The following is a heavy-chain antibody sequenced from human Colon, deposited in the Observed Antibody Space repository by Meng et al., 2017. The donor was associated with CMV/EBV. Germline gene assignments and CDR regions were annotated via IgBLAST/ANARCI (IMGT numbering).Heavy chain of an antibody. D-gene: IGHD4-11*01. Sequence: GESLKISCAASGFTSSSFGMNWVRQAPGKGLEWVSSISTISGFMYYADSVRGRFTISRDNAKNSVYLQMNSLRAEDTAVYYCARGGASSKYFDSWGQGTLVTVSS. CDR3: ARGGASSKYFDS. CDR1: GFTSSSFG. V-gene: IGHV3-21*01. CDR2: ISTISGFM. J-gene: IGHJ4*02.